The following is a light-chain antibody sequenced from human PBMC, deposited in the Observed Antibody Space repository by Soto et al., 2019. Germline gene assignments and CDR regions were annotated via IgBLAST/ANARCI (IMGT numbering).Light chain of an antibody. J-gene: IGLJ2*01. V-gene: IGLV1-47*01. CDR1: STDVGAYNY. CDR2: RNN. CDR3: AAWDDSLSVK. Sequence: QSALTQPPSASGSPGQSVTISCTGTSTDVGAYNYVSWYQQHPGKAPKLLIYRNNERPSGVPDRFSGSKSGTSASLAISGLRSEDEADYYCAAWDDSLSVKFGGGTKLTVL.